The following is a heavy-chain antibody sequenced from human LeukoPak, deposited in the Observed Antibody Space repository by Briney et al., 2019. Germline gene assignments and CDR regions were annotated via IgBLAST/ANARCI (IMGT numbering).Heavy chain of an antibody. J-gene: IGHJ4*02. CDR1: GGSVSSGSYY. CDR2: IYYSGST. V-gene: IGHV4-61*01. Sequence: SETLSLTCTVSGGSVSSGSYYWSWIRQPPGKGLEWTGYIYYSGSTNYNPSLKSRVTISVDTSKNQFSLKLSSVTAADTAVYYCARGDDILTGYYPFDHWGQGTLVTVSS. D-gene: IGHD3-9*01. CDR3: ARGDDILTGYYPFDH.